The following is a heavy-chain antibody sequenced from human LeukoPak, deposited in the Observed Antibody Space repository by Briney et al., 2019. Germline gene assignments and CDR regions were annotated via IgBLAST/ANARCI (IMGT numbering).Heavy chain of an antibody. J-gene: IGHJ4*02. CDR2: IYHSGST. Sequence: PSETLSLTCAVSGYSISSGYYWGWIRQPPGKGLEWIGSIYHSGSTYYNPSLKSRVTISVDPSKNQFSLKLSSVTAADTAVYYCARRGGVVLDYWGQGTLVTVSS. CDR3: ARRGGVVLDY. V-gene: IGHV4-38-2*01. CDR1: GYSISSGYY. D-gene: IGHD3-3*01.